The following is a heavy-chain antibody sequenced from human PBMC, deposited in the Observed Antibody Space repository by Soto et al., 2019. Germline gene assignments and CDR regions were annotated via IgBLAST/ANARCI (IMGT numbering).Heavy chain of an antibody. Sequence: SVKVSCKASGGTFSSYAISWVRQAPGQGLEWMGGIIPIFGTANYAQKFQGRVTITADESTSTAYMELSSLRSEDTAVYYCARDGYSSTQNVFKWFDPWGQGTLVTVSS. CDR2: IIPIFGTA. CDR1: GGTFSSYA. CDR3: ARDGYSSTQNVFKWFDP. J-gene: IGHJ5*02. V-gene: IGHV1-69*13. D-gene: IGHD6-13*01.